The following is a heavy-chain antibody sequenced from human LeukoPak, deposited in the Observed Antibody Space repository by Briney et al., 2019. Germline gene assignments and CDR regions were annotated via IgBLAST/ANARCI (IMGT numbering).Heavy chain of an antibody. J-gene: IGHJ4*02. CDR2: ISGSGETT. Sequence: GGSLRLPCAASGFTFSSYAMSWVRQAPGKGLEWVSVISGSGETTFYADSVRGRFTISRDNSKSTLYLQMTSLRAEDTGVYYCAKKIDSGSYPLDYWGQGTLVTISS. V-gene: IGHV3-23*01. CDR1: GFTFSSYA. D-gene: IGHD3-10*01. CDR3: AKKIDSGSYPLDY.